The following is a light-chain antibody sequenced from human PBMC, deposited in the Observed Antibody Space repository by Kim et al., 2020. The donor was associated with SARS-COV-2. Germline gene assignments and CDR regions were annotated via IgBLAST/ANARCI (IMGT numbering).Light chain of an antibody. CDR3: GAWDTGLSVVV. Sequence: CSGGSSNIGNNFVSWYQQPPGAAPILLIYDNDERPSAIPDRFSASKSAAAATLVITGLQTGDEADYFCGAWDTGLSVVVFGGGTKVTVL. V-gene: IGLV1-51*01. CDR2: DND. CDR1: SSNIGNNF. J-gene: IGLJ2*01.